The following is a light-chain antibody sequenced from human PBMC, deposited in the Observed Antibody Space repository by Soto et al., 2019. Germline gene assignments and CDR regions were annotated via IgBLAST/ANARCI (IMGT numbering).Light chain of an antibody. J-gene: IGKJ5*01. CDR2: AAS. V-gene: IGKV1-17*01. CDR3: QQYSTYST. Sequence: DIQLTHSPSSLSASVGDRVTITCRASQGIRNDLGWYQQKPGKAPKLLIYAASSLQSGVPSRFSGSGSGTEFTLTISSLQPDDFATYYCQQYSTYSTFGQGTRLEIK. CDR1: QGIRND.